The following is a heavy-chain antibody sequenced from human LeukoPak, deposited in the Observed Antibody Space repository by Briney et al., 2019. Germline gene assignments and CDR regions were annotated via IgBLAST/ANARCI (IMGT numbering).Heavy chain of an antibody. Sequence: ASVTVSCKASGYTFTSYDINWVRQTTGQGLEWMGWMNPNSGSTGYAQKFQGRVTITRNTSISTAYMELSGLRSEDTAVYYCARGRSTGYPYYFEYWGQGTLVTVSS. J-gene: IGHJ4*02. CDR3: ARGRSTGYPYYFEY. V-gene: IGHV1-8*03. CDR1: GYTFTSYD. D-gene: IGHD5-12*01. CDR2: MNPNSGST.